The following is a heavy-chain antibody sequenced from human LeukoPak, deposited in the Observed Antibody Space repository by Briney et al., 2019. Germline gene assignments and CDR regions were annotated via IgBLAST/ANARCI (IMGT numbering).Heavy chain of an antibody. CDR1: GFTFSSYW. V-gene: IGHV3-7*03. J-gene: IGHJ6*02. CDR3: ARGGGLDV. CDR2: INHNGNVN. D-gene: IGHD3-16*01. Sequence: GGSLRLSCAASGFTFSSYWMNWARQAPGKGLEWVASINHNGNVNYYVDSVKGRSTIPRDNAKNSLYLQMSNLRAEDTAVYFCARGGGLDVWGQGATVTVSS.